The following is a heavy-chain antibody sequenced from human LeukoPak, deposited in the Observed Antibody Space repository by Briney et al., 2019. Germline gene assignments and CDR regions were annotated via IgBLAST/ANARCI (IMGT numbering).Heavy chain of an antibody. Sequence: GESLKISCKGSGYSFTSYWNGWVRQMPGKGLEWMGVIYPGDSDTRYSPSFQGQFTISADKSISTAYLQWSSLKASDTAMYYCARPIWSGYYYYFDSWGQGTLVTVSS. CDR1: GYSFTSYW. D-gene: IGHD3-3*01. CDR2: IYPGDSDT. CDR3: ARPIWSGYYYYFDS. J-gene: IGHJ4*02. V-gene: IGHV5-51*01.